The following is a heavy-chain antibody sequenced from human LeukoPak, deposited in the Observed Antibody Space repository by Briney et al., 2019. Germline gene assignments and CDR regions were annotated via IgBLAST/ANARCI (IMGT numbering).Heavy chain of an antibody. CDR2: TGGSGGST. V-gene: IGHV3-23*01. J-gene: IGHJ4*02. D-gene: IGHD6-13*01. CDR3: AKVETAAAATLRGFDY. CDR1: GFTFSSYA. Sequence: GGSLRLSCAASGFTFSSYAMSWVRQAPGKGLEWVSSTGGSGGSTYYADSMKGRFTISRDNSKNTLYLQMNSLRAEDTAVYYCAKVETAAAATLRGFDYWGQGTLVTVSS.